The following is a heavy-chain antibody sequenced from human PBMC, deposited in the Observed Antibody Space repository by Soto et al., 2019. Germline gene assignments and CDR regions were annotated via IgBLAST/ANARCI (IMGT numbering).Heavy chain of an antibody. CDR2: IRANNVNK. Sequence: QVQLVQSGAEVKKPGASVKVSCKASGYTFSGYGISWVRQAPGQGLEWMGWIRANNVNKNNAQKVQGRVTMTTDTSTSTAYMELRSLRSDDTAMYYCARGGPGAPFDYWGQGTPVTVSS. CDR1: GYTFSGYG. D-gene: IGHD1-26*01. J-gene: IGHJ4*02. V-gene: IGHV1-18*01. CDR3: ARGGPGAPFDY.